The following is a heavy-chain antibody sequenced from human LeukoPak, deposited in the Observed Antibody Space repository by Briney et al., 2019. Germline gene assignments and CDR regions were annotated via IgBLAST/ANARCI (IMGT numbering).Heavy chain of an antibody. CDR1: GYTFTNYG. V-gene: IGHV1-18*04. J-gene: IGHJ4*02. CDR2: ISANNGET. Sequence: EASVKVSCKASGYTFTNYGISWVRQAPGQGLEWMSWISANNGETRYAQNFQGRVTMTTDTSTTTAYMELRDLRSDDTAVYYCARVPPSAHQLLSSDYWGQGTQVTVSS. D-gene: IGHD2-2*01. CDR3: ARVPPSAHQLLSSDY.